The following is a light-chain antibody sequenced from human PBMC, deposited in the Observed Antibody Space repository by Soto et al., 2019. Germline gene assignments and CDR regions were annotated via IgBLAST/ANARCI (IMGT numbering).Light chain of an antibody. Sequence: EIVLTQSPATLSLSPGERATISCRASQSVSTYLAWYQQKPGQAPGLLIYDASNRATCIPARFSGSGSGTDFTLTISSLEPEDFAVYYCQQRSNWPVTFGQGTKV. J-gene: IGKJ1*01. CDR1: QSVSTY. CDR3: QQRSNWPVT. V-gene: IGKV3-11*01. CDR2: DAS.